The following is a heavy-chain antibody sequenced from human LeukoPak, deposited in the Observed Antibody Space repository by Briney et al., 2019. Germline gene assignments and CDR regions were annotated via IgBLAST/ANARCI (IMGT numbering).Heavy chain of an antibody. CDR1: GFTFIDAW. D-gene: IGHD3-16*01. CDR3: TTDWGSGRYYVRAFDL. J-gene: IGHJ3*01. CDR2: IKNKSGGRTT. V-gene: IGHV3-15*01. Sequence: GGSLRLSCAASGFTFIDAWMSWVRQTPGKGLEWVGRIKNKSGGRTTDYGAPVKGRFTISRDDSKNTLYLQMNSLKTEDTAVYYCTTDWGSGRYYVRAFDLWGQGTMVIVSS.